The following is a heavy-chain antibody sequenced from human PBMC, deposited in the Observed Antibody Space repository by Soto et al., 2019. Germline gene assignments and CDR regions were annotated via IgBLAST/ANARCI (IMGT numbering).Heavy chain of an antibody. D-gene: IGHD6-19*01. J-gene: IGHJ4*02. CDR3: AKDGLGAVAGPTDYFDY. CDR1: GFTLSSYA. V-gene: IGHV3-23*01. CDR2: ISGSGGST. Sequence: GGSLRLSCSASGFTLSSYAMSWVRQAPGKGLEWVSAISGSGGSTYYADSVKGRFTISRDNSKNTLYLQMNSLRAEDTAVYYCAKDGLGAVAGPTDYFDYWGQGTLVTVSS.